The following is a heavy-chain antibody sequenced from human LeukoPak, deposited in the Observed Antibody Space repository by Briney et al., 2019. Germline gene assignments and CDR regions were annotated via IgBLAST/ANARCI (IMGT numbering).Heavy chain of an antibody. D-gene: IGHD3-16*02. CDR2: ISSSSSYI. V-gene: IGHV3-21*01. Sequence: PGGSLRLSCAASGFTFSSYSMNWVRQAPGKGLEWVSFISSSSSYIYYADSVKGRFTISRDNAKNSLYLQMNSLRAEDTAVYYCARNTFGGVIAGYGYWGQGTLVTVSS. J-gene: IGHJ4*02. CDR3: ARNTFGGVIAGYGY. CDR1: GFTFSSYS.